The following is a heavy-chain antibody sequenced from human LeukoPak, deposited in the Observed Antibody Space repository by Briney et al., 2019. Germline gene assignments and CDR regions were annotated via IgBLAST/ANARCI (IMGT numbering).Heavy chain of an antibody. CDR3: AKPTIIVSRGGAFDI. CDR2: IGYDGSNK. CDR1: GFTFSSYG. V-gene: IGHV3-30*02. D-gene: IGHD2-15*01. Sequence: GGSLRLSCAASGFTFSSYGMHWVRQAPGKGLGWVAFIGYDGSNKYYADSVKGRFTISRDNSKNTLYLQMNSLRAEDTAVYYCAKPTIIVSRGGAFDIWGQGTMVTVSS. J-gene: IGHJ3*02.